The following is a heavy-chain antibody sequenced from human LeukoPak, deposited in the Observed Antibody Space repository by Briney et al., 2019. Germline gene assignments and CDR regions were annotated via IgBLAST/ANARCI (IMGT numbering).Heavy chain of an antibody. V-gene: IGHV4-38-2*02. CDR3: AREPPGY. J-gene: IGHJ4*02. CDR2: IYHSGST. Sequence: PSETLSLTCAVSGYSISSGYYWDWIRQPPGKGLEWIGSIYHSGSTYYNPSLKSRVTISIDASKNQFSLKLSSVTAADTAVYYCAREPPGYWGQGILVTVSS. CDR1: GYSISSGYY.